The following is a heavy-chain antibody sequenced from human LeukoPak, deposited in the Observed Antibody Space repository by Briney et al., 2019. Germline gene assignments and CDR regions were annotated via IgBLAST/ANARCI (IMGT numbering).Heavy chain of an antibody. Sequence: GGSLRLSCAASGFTVSDYSMSWVRQAPGKGLEWVSAISGSGSYTDYADSVKGRFTISKDNSKNTLYLQMNSLRAEDTAIYYCGKDRSWNDILTGYYIYDFDYWGQGTLVTVSS. V-gene: IGHV3-23*01. CDR1: GFTVSDYS. J-gene: IGHJ4*02. CDR3: GKDRSWNDILTGYYIYDFDY. CDR2: ISGSGSYT. D-gene: IGHD3-9*01.